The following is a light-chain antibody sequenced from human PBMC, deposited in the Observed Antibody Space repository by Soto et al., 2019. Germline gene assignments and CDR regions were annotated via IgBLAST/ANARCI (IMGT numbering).Light chain of an antibody. CDR1: QSVSVN. Sequence: EIVMTQSPATLSVFPGERATLSCRASQSVSVNLACYQQKPGQSPRLLVYGASTRDTGIPDRFRGSGSGTDFALTISSLEPEDFAMYYCQQYDGSPLTFGPGTKVDIK. CDR3: QQYDGSPLT. CDR2: GAS. J-gene: IGKJ3*01. V-gene: IGKV3D-15*01.